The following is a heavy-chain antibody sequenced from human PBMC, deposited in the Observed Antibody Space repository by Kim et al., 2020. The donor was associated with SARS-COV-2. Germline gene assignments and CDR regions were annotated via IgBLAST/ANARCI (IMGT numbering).Heavy chain of an antibody. D-gene: IGHD3-22*01. CDR3: AAMGYYYDTSGSY. J-gene: IGHJ4*02. CDR2: ISYDESKK. Sequence: GGSLRLFCAASGFTFSSNAMYWVRQAPGKGLEWVAIISYDESKKYYADSVKGRFTISRDNSKNTLYLQINSLRPEDTAVYYCAAMGYYYDTSGSYWGQGT. CDR1: GFTFSSNA. V-gene: IGHV3-30*04.